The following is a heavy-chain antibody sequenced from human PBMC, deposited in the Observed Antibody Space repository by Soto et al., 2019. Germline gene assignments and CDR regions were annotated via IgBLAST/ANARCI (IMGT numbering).Heavy chain of an antibody. CDR3: ARAAVYYGDYLYSWFDP. V-gene: IGHV4-31*03. D-gene: IGHD4-17*01. Sequence: QVQLQESGPGLVKPSQTLSLTCTVSGGSISSGGYYWSWIRQHPGKGLEWIGYIYYSGSTYYNPSLKSRVTITVDTFKNQFSLKLSSVAAADTAVYYCARAAVYYGDYLYSWFDPWGQGTLVTVSS. J-gene: IGHJ5*02. CDR2: IYYSGST. CDR1: GGSISSGGYY.